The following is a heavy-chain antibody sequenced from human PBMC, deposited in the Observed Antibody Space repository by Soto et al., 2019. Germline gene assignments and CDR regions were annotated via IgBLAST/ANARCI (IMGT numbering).Heavy chain of an antibody. CDR2: ISGSGGTS. V-gene: IGHV3-23*01. CDR1: GFNFRSYA. D-gene: IGHD6-13*01. J-gene: IGHJ4*01. Sequence: DVELSESGGGLVQPGGSLRLSCAASGFNFRSYAMSSVRRAPGKGLEWVSAISGSGGTSYFADSVRGRFTISRDNSKNTLYLQLSSLRVEDTAEYFCAKGRGSSWTIDYWGHGTLVTVSS. CDR3: AKGRGSSWTIDY.